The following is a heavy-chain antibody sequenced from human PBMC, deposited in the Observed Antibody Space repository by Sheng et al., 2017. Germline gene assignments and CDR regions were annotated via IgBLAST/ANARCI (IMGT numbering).Heavy chain of an antibody. CDR2: IYWNDDK. CDR1: GFSLSTSGVG. D-gene: IGHD5-12*01. V-gene: IGHV2-5*01. Sequence: QITLKESGPTLVKPTQTLTLTCTFSGFSLSTSGVGVGWIRQPPGKALEWLALIYWNDDKRYSPSPEXQAHHHKDTSKNQVVLTMTNMDPVDTATYYCAHSPDSGYSKGFDYWGQGTLVTVSS. J-gene: IGHJ4*02. CDR3: AHSPDSGYSKGFDY.